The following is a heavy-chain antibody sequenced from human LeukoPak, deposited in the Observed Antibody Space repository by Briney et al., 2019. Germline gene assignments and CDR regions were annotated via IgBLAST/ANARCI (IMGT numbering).Heavy chain of an antibody. V-gene: IGHV4-39*01. Sequence: SETLSLTCTVSGGSISSSSYYWGWIRQPPGKGLEWIGSIYYSGSTYYNPSLKSRVTISVDTSKNQFSLKLSSVTAADTAVYYCASPSPPYSSSWYVSAKDYFGYWGQGTLVTVSS. CDR2: IYYSGST. D-gene: IGHD6-13*01. J-gene: IGHJ4*02. CDR1: GGSISSSSYY. CDR3: ASPSPPYSSSWYVSAKDYFGY.